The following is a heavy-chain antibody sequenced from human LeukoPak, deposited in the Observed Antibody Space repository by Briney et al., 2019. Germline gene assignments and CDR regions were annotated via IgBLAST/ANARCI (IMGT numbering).Heavy chain of an antibody. Sequence: ASVKVFCKASGGTFSTYAISWVRQAPGQGLEWMGRIIPVLGVANYAQKFQGRVTISADKSTSTAYMEVSSLRSEDTAVYYCATGIGTLWSGYYHDYWGQGTLVTVSS. CDR1: GGTFSTYA. CDR3: ATGIGTLWSGYYHDY. V-gene: IGHV1-69*04. D-gene: IGHD3-3*01. CDR2: IIPVLGVA. J-gene: IGHJ4*02.